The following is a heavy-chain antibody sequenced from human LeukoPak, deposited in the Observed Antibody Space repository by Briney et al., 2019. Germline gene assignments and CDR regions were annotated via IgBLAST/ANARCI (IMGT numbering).Heavy chain of an antibody. D-gene: IGHD3-22*01. J-gene: IGHJ3*02. Sequence: SETLSLTCTVSGASISSYYWSWIRQPPGKGLEWIGYLYYSGSTNYNPSLKSRVTISVDTSKNQFSLKLSSVTAADTAVYYCARETPNYYDSSGYRSDAFDIWGQGTMVTVSS. CDR3: ARETPNYYDSSGYRSDAFDI. V-gene: IGHV4-59*12. CDR1: GASISSYY. CDR2: LYYSGST.